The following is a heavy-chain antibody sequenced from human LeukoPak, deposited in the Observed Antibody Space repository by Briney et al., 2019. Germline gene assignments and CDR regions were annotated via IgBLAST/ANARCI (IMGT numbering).Heavy chain of an antibody. D-gene: IGHD2/OR15-2a*01. CDR1: GGSINRDTYN. CDR2: IYFLGTT. CDR3: ARAPVTAFSAAPHEPFDI. J-gene: IGHJ3*02. V-gene: IGHV4-39*07. Sequence: SETLSLTCSASGGSINRDTYNWGWIRQPPGKGLKWIGSIYFLGTTYYKPSLESRLTLSVDTSTNQFSLRLTSVTAADTALYYCARAPVTAFSAAPHEPFDIWGQGKVVIVSS.